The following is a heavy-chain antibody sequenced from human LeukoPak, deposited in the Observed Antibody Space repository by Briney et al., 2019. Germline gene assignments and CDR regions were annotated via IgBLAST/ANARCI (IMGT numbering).Heavy chain of an antibody. V-gene: IGHV4-61*02. CDR3: ASSDFWSGYYTRFDY. Sequence: SQTLSLTCTVSGGSISSGSYYWSWIRQPAGKGLEWIGRIYTSGSTNYNPSLKRRVTISVDPSKNQFSLKLSSVTAADTAVYYCASSDFWSGYYTRFDYWGQGTLVTVSS. CDR1: GGSISSGSYY. CDR2: IYTSGST. D-gene: IGHD3-3*01. J-gene: IGHJ4*02.